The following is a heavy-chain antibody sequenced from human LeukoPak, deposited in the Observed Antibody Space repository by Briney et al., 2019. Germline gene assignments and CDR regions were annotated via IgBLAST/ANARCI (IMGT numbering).Heavy chain of an antibody. CDR1: GGSSSGYY. CDR3: VRDLSIAAAGGDY. V-gene: IGHV4-34*01. Sequence: SETLSLTCAVYGGSSSGYYWSWLRQPPGKGLEWIGEINHGGSTIYNPHLKSRVTISVDTSKNQFSLRLNSVTAADTAVYYCVRDLSIAAAGGDYWGQGTLVTVS. CDR2: INHGGST. D-gene: IGHD6-13*01. J-gene: IGHJ4*02.